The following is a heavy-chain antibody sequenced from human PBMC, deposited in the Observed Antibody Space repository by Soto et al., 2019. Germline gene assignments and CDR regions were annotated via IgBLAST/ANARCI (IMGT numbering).Heavy chain of an antibody. Sequence: PLRLSCAASGFSFSQYQMNRVRQAPSKGLEWVSYISKSGIDIYYADSVKGRFTISRDNANNSLYLQMNSLRAEDTAVYYCAPRKYGSFNIGAFDIWGQGTMVTVSS. D-gene: IGHD1-26*01. J-gene: IGHJ3*02. CDR1: GFSFSQYQ. V-gene: IGHV3-48*03. CDR3: APRKYGSFNIGAFDI. CDR2: ISKSGIDI.